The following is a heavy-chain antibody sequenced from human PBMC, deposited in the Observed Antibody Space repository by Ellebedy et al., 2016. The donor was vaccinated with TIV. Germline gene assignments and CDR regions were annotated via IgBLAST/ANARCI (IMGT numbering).Heavy chain of an antibody. J-gene: IGHJ4*02. CDR2: ISSSGSTI. Sequence: GESLKISCAASGFTFSAYYMSWNRQAPGMGLDGVSYISSSGSTIYYADSVKGRFTISRDNAKNSLYLQMNSLRAEDTAVYYCARVGYSRGWYGGVVGYWGQGTLVTVSS. D-gene: IGHD6-19*01. V-gene: IGHV3-11*01. CDR3: ARVGYSRGWYGGVVGY. CDR1: GFTFSAYY.